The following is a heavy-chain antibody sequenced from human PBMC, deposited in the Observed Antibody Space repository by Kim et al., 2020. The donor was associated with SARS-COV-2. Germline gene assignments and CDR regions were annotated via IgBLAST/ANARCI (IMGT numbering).Heavy chain of an antibody. CDR3: ARASRGYGVGPDF. V-gene: IGHV5-51*01. D-gene: IGHD5-18*01. J-gene: IGHJ6*02. Sequence: RYSPSFLGQVTISVDKSINTAYLQWNSLKASDTAMYYCARASRGYGVGPDFWGQGTTVTVSS.